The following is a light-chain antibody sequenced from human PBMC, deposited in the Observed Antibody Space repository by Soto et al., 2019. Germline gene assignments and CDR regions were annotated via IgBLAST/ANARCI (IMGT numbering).Light chain of an antibody. V-gene: IGLV2-11*01. J-gene: IGLJ1*01. CDR1: RSDVGGYNY. CDR2: EVS. CDR3: CSYASRYTRV. Sequence: QSVLTQPRSVSGSLGQSVTISCAGTRSDVGGYNYVSWYQQPPGTAPKLMIYEVSRRPSGVPDRFSGSKSGNTASLTISGLQAEDEGDYYCCSYASRYTRVFGTGTKVTVL.